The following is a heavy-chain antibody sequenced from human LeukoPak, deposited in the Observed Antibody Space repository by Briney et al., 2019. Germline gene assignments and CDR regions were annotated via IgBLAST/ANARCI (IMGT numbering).Heavy chain of an antibody. Sequence: SETLSVTCTVSGGSVSSGSYYWSWIRQPPGKGLEWIGYIYYSGSTNYNPSLKSRVTISVDTSKNQFSLKLSSVTAADTAVYYCARELAVAGKGGYDYWGQGTLVTVSS. J-gene: IGHJ4*02. CDR2: IYYSGST. CDR3: ARELAVAGKGGYDY. V-gene: IGHV4-61*01. CDR1: GGSVSSGSYY. D-gene: IGHD6-19*01.